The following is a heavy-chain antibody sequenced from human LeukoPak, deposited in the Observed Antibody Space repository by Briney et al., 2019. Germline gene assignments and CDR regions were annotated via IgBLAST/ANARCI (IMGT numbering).Heavy chain of an antibody. CDR3: ARHPFATPFDY. D-gene: IGHD2-15*01. CDR2: VYYSGDT. Sequence: SETLSLTCTVSGDSVSGVYWSWIRQPPGKGLEWIGYVYYSGDTNYNPSLKSRVTMSLDTSKNQVSLRLSSVTAADTAVYYCARHPFATPFDYWGRGTLLTVSS. CDR1: GDSVSGVY. V-gene: IGHV4-59*08. J-gene: IGHJ4*02.